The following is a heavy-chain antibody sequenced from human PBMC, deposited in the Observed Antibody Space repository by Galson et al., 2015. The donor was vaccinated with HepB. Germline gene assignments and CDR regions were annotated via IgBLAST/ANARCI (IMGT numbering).Heavy chain of an antibody. CDR1: GFTFSSYA. CDR2: ISGSGGST. Sequence: SLRLSCAASGFTFSSYAMSWVRQAPGKGLEWVSAISGSGGSTYYADSVKGRFTISRDNSKNTLYLQMNSLRAEDTAVYYCAKIIRRVGRSAQAGSFDYWGQGTLVTVSS. V-gene: IGHV3-23*01. D-gene: IGHD1-26*01. J-gene: IGHJ4*02. CDR3: AKIIRRVGRSAQAGSFDY.